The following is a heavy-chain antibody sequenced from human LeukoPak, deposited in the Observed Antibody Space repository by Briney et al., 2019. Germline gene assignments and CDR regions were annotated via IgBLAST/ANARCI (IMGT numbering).Heavy chain of an antibody. CDR1: GITFSRYS. CDR2: ISSNSSTI. V-gene: IGHV3-48*04. CDR3: AMVRGVIFDY. Sequence: GGSLRLSCAASGITFSRYSMNWVRQAPGKGLEWVSYISSNSSTIYYADSVKGRFTISRDGAKNSLYLQMNSLRVEDTAVYYCAMVRGVIFDYWGQGTLVTVSS. D-gene: IGHD3-10*01. J-gene: IGHJ4*02.